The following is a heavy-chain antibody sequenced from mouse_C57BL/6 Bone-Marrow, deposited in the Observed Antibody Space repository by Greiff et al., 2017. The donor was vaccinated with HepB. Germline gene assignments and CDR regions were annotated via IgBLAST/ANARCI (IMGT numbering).Heavy chain of an antibody. CDR2: IYPGNSDT. CDR1: GYTFTSYW. J-gene: IGHJ1*03. V-gene: IGHV1-5*01. D-gene: IGHD1-1*01. CDR3: TVPPYYYGSSYWYFDV. Sequence: VQLQQSGTVLARPGASVKMSCKTSGYTFTSYWMHWVKQRPGQGLEWIGAIYPGNSDTSYNQKFKGKAKLTAVTSASTAYMELSSLTKEDSAVYYCTVPPYYYGSSYWYFDVWGTGTTVTVSS.